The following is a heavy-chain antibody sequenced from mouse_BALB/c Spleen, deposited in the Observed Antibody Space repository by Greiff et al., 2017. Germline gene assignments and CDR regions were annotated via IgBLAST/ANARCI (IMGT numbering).Heavy chain of an antibody. CDR1: GYTFTDYY. J-gene: IGHJ3*01. Sequence: QVHVKQSGPELVKPGASVKISCKASGYTFTDYYINWVKQKPGQGLEWIGWIYPGSGNTKYNEKFKGKATLTVDTSSSTAYMQLSSLTSEDTAVYFCSYYRYDVGFAYWGQGTLVTVSA. V-gene: IGHV1-84*02. CDR2: IYPGSGNT. CDR3: SYYRYDVGFAY. D-gene: IGHD2-14*01.